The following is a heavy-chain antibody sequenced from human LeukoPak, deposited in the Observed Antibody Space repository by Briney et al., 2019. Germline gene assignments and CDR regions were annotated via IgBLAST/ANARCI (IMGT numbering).Heavy chain of an antibody. CDR1: GGSISSGGYY. CDR2: IYYSGST. V-gene: IGHV4-31*03. CDR3: ARAVFSGWYFYYFDY. J-gene: IGHJ4*02. D-gene: IGHD6-19*01. Sequence: SQTLSLTCTVSGGSISSGGYYWSWIRQHPGKGLEWIGYIYYSGSTYYNPSLKSRVTISVDTSKNQFSLKLSSVTAADTAVYYCARAVFSGWYFYYFDYWGREPWSPSPQ.